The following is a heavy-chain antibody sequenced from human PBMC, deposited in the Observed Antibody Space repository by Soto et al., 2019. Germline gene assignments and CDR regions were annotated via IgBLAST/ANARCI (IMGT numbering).Heavy chain of an antibody. Sequence: PGESLKISCKGSGYSFTSYWIGWVLQIPWKGLEWMGIIYPGDSDTRYSPSFQGQVTISADKSISTAYLQWSSLKASDTAMYYCARAMVRGKNYYGMDVWGQGTTVTVSS. J-gene: IGHJ6*02. CDR1: GYSFTSYW. CDR2: IYPGDSDT. CDR3: ARAMVRGKNYYGMDV. D-gene: IGHD3-10*01. V-gene: IGHV5-51*01.